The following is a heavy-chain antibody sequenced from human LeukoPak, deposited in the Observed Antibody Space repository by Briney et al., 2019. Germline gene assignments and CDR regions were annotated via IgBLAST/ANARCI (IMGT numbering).Heavy chain of an antibody. J-gene: IGHJ4*02. D-gene: IGHD6-19*01. CDR3: ARGVGAGWYLYFDY. CDR1: GFTLTNFA. Sequence: GGSLRLSCTVSGFTLTNFAMTWVRQAPGKGLEWVSGLSTGGGLTYYADSVKGRFAISRDLSRSTLYLEMNNLRTEDTAVYYCARGVGAGWYLYFDYWGQGALVTVSS. CDR2: LSTGGGLT. V-gene: IGHV3-23*01.